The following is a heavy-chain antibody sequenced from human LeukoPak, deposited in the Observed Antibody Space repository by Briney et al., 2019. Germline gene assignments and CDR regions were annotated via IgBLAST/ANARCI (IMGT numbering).Heavy chain of an antibody. CDR2: IIPIFGTA. CDR1: GGXFSSYA. J-gene: IGHJ4*02. D-gene: IGHD2-15*01. Sequence: ASVKVSCKASGGXFSSYAMSWVRQAPGQGLEWMGGIIPIFGTANYAQKFQGRVTITADESTSTAYMELSSLRSEDTAVYYCARELYCSGGSCYQRESYYFDYWGQGTLVTVSS. V-gene: IGHV1-69*13. CDR3: ARELYCSGGSCYQRESYYFDY.